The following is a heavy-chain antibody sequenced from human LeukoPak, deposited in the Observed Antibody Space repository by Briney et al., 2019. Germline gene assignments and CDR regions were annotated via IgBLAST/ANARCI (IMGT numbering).Heavy chain of an antibody. CDR2: IIPIFGTA. D-gene: IGHD2-2*01. V-gene: IGHV1-69*01. Sequence: ASVKVSCKASGGTFSSYAISWVRQAPGQGLEWMGGIIPIFGTANYAQKFQGRVTITADESTSTAYMELSSLRSEDTAVYYCATHLGHCSSTSCSIYYYYYYGMDVWGQGTTVTVSS. CDR1: GGTFSSYA. CDR3: ATHLGHCSSTSCSIYYYYYYGMDV. J-gene: IGHJ6*02.